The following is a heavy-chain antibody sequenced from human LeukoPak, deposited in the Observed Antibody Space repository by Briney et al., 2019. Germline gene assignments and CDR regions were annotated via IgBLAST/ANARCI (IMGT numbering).Heavy chain of an antibody. J-gene: IGHJ6*04. CDR1: GFTFSRYE. Sequence: GGSLRLSCAASGFTFSRYEMNWVRQAPGKGLEGVSYISSSGRTIYYADSVKGRFTISRDNAKNSLYLQMNSLRAEDTAVYYCAELGITMIGGVWGKGTTVTISS. V-gene: IGHV3-48*03. CDR2: ISSSGRTI. D-gene: IGHD3-10*02. CDR3: AELGITMIGGV.